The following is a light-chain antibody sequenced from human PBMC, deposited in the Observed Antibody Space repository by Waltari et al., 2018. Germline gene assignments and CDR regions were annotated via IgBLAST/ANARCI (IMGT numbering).Light chain of an antibody. J-gene: IGLJ3*02. Sequence: QPVLTQSPSASASLGASVTLTCTLSSGYSDYRVDWFQQRPGKGPRFVMRVGAGWPAGPQGDGIPDRFSFSGSGLSRHLIIKNVQEEDESAYYCGAVHGTGGDFGFVFGGGTRLTVL. V-gene: IGLV9-49*01. CDR3: GAVHGTGGDFGFV. CDR1: SGYSDYR. CDR2: VGAGWPAG.